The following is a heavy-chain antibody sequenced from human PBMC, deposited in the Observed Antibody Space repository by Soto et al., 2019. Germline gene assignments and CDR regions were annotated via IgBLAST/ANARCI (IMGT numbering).Heavy chain of an antibody. Sequence: QITLKESGPTLVKPTQTLTLTCTFSGFSLSTSGVGVGWIRQPPGKALEWLALIYWDDDKRYSPSLKSRLTITKDTSKTQVVLTMTNMDPVDTATYYCAHLSYDYRHYYYGMDVWGQGTTVTVSS. CDR3: AHLSYDYRHYYYGMDV. CDR2: IYWDDDK. J-gene: IGHJ6*02. V-gene: IGHV2-5*02. D-gene: IGHD4-4*01. CDR1: GFSLSTSGVG.